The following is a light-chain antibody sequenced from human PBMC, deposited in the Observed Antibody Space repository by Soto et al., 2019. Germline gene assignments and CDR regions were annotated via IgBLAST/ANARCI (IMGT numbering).Light chain of an antibody. J-gene: IGKJ4*01. CDR1: QSVSRSY. V-gene: IGKV3-11*01. Sequence: EIVLTQSPGTLSLSPGDRATLSCRASQSVSRSYLGWYQQKPGQAPRLLIYDASNRATGIPARFSGSGSGTDFTLTISSLQPEDFAVYYCHQRSNWPPTFGGGTKVDIK. CDR2: DAS. CDR3: HQRSNWPPT.